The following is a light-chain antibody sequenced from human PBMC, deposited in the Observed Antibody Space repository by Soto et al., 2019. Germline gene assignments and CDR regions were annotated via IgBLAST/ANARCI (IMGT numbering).Light chain of an antibody. CDR2: AAS. V-gene: IGKV1-9*01. CDR3: QQLNSYR. J-gene: IGKJ4*01. CDR1: QGISSY. Sequence: DIQLNQSPSFLSASVGDRVTITCRASQGISSYLAWYQQKPGKAPKLLIYAASTLQSGVPSRFSGSGSGTEFTLTISSLQPEDFATYYCQQLNSYRFGGGTKVEIK.